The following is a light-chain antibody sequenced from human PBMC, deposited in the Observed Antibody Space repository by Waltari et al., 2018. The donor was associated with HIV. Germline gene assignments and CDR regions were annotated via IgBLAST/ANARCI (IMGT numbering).Light chain of an antibody. V-gene: IGKV6-21*01. CDR1: QSIGTS. J-gene: IGKJ2*01. Sequence: EIVLTQSPDFQSVTPGEKVTITCRASQSIGTSLHWYQQKPDQSPNLLIKFASQSFSWVPSRFSGSGSGTDFTLTINSLEAEDAATYYCLQSTIFPYTFGQGTKLEIK. CDR3: LQSTIFPYT. CDR2: FAS.